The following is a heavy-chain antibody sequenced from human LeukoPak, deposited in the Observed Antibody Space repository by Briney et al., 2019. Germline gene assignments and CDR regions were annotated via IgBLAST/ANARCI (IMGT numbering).Heavy chain of an antibody. CDR2: SYTSGST. D-gene: IGHD2-15*01. CDR1: GGSISSGSYY. J-gene: IGHJ5*02. V-gene: IGHV4-61*02. CDR3: ARGARYCSGGSCYLNWFDP. Sequence: SETLSLTCTVSGGSISSGSYYWSWIRQPAGKGLEWIGRSYTSGSTNYNPSLKSRVTISVDTSKNQFSLKLSSVTAADTAVYYCARGARYCSGGSCYLNWFDPWGQGTLVTVSS.